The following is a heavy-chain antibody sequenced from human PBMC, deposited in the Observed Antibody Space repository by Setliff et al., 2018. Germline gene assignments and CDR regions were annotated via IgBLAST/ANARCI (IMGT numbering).Heavy chain of an antibody. CDR2: TIPNFGTA. D-gene: IGHD1-7*01. CDR3: ARYITGTTPADY. V-gene: IGHV1-69*05. CDR1: GGTFSSYG. J-gene: IGHJ4*02. Sequence: GASVKVSCKASGGTFSSYGISWVRQAPGQGLEWLGGTIPNFGTANYAQKFQGRLTVTTDESTSTAYMELRSLRSDDTAVYYCARYITGTTPADYWGQGTLVTVSS.